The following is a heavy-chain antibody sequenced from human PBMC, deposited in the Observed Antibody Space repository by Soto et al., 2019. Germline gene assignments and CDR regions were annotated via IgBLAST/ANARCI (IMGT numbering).Heavy chain of an antibody. V-gene: IGHV3-23*01. Sequence: EVQLLESGGGLVQPGGSLRLSCAASGFTFSSYDMSWARQVPGKGLEWVSTISGAGGSTYYADSVKGRFTISRDNSMNTLYLQMNSLRAEDTAVYYCVSRTGFDYWGQGTLVTVSS. CDR3: VSRTGFDY. CDR2: ISGAGGST. J-gene: IGHJ4*02. CDR1: GFTFSSYD.